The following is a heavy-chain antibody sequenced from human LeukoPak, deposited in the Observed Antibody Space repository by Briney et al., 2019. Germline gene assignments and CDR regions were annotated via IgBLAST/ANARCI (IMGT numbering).Heavy chain of an antibody. CDR1: GGSISSGDYY. CDR3: ASSTPSRAFDI. V-gene: IGHV4-30-4*08. D-gene: IGHD2-2*01. J-gene: IGHJ3*02. Sequence: SETLSLTCTVSGGSISSGDYYWSWIRQPPGKGLEWIGYIYYSGSTYYNPSLKSRVTISVDTSKTQFSLKLSSVTAADTAVYYCASSTPSRAFDIWGQGTMVTVS. CDR2: IYYSGST.